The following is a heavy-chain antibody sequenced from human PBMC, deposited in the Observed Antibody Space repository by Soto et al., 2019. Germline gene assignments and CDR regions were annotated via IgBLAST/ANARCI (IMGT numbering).Heavy chain of an antibody. CDR2: MHSSGNA. CDR1: GASMSDYY. CDR3: VRSGPTFGGVI. D-gene: IGHD3-16*01. J-gene: IGHJ4*02. Sequence: SETLSLTCTVSGASMSDYYGTWIQQPPGRGLEWIGFMHSSGNANYSSSLKGRATISVDTYNNQFSLILTSVTAADTAVYYCVRSGPTFGGVIWGQGTLVTVSS. V-gene: IGHV4-59*01.